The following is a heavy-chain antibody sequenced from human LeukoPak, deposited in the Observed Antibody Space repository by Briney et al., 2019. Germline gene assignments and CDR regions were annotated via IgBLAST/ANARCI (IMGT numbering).Heavy chain of an antibody. Sequence: PSETLSLTCTVSGGSISRYYWSWIRQPAGKGLEWIGRIYTSGSTNYNPSLKSRVTMSVDTSKNQFSLKLSSVTAADTAVYYCARNGWDYYYYGMDVWGQGTTVSVSS. D-gene: IGHD6-19*01. J-gene: IGHJ6*02. CDR2: IYTSGST. CDR1: GGSISRYY. CDR3: ARNGWDYYYYGMDV. V-gene: IGHV4-4*07.